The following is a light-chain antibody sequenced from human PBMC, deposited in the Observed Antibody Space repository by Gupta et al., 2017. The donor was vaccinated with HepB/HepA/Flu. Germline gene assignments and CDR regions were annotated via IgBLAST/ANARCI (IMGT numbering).Light chain of an antibody. CDR1: QYVNIY. CDR2: DAS. J-gene: IGKJ5*01. V-gene: IGKV3-11*01. Sequence: EIVLTQSPGTLSLSPGERATLSCRASQYVNIYLAWYQQKPGQAPRLLIYDASNRATGIPARFSGSGSGTDFTLTISSLEPEDFVVYYCQQRRSWPITFGQGTRLEIK. CDR3: QQRRSWPIT.